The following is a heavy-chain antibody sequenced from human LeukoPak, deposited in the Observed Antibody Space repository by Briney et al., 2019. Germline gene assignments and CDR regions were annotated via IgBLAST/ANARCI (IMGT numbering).Heavy chain of an antibody. J-gene: IGHJ4*02. CDR2: ISSSSYI. CDR3: ASLNYVWGSYRSRMADY. D-gene: IGHD3-16*02. Sequence: GGSLRLSCAASGFTFSSYSMNWVRQAPGKGLEWVSSISSSSYIYYADSVKGRFTISRDNSKNTLYLQMNSLRAEDTAVYYCASLNYVWGSYRSRMADYWGQGTLVTVSS. V-gene: IGHV3-21*04. CDR1: GFTFSSYS.